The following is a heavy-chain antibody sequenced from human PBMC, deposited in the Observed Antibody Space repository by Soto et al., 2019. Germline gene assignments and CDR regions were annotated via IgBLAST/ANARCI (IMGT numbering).Heavy chain of an antibody. CDR1: GGSISSGGYY. Sequence: PSETLSLTCTVSGGSISSGGYYWSWIRQHPGKGLEWIGYIYYSGSTYYNPSLKSRVTISVDTSKNQFSLKLSSVTAADTAVYYCARDTPSYLDYGSGSYYNGMDVWGQGTTVTVS. V-gene: IGHV4-31*03. J-gene: IGHJ6*02. CDR3: ARDTPSYLDYGSGSYYNGMDV. D-gene: IGHD3-10*01. CDR2: IYYSGST.